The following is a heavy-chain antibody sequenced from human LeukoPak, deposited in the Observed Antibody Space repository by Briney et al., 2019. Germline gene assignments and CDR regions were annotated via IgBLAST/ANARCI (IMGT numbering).Heavy chain of an antibody. V-gene: IGHV3-30*02. CDR1: GFTFSSYG. J-gene: IGHJ4*02. CDR3: ARPFWGDY. CDR2: IRYDGSNK. D-gene: IGHD3-16*01. Sequence: GGSLRLSCAASGFTFSSYGMHWVRQAPGKGLEWVAFIRYDGSNKYYADSVKGRFTISRDNAKNSLYLQMSSLRAEDTAVYYCARPFWGDYWGQGTLVTVSS.